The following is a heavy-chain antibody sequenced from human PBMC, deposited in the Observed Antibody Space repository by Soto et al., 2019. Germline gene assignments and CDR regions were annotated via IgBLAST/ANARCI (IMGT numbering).Heavy chain of an antibody. CDR1: GFTFSSYA. D-gene: IGHD5-12*01. Sequence: QVQLVESGGGVVQPGRSLRLSCAASGFTFSSYAMHWVRQAPGKGLEWVAVISYDGSNKYYADSVKGRFTISRDNSKNTLYLQRNSLRAEDTAVYYCARVWHYEMATITSDYWGQGTLVTVSS. CDR3: ARVWHYEMATITSDY. V-gene: IGHV3-30-3*01. CDR2: ISYDGSNK. J-gene: IGHJ4*02.